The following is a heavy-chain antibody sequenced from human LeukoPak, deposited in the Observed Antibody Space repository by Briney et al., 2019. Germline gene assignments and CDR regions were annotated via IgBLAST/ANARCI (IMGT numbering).Heavy chain of an antibody. J-gene: IGHJ5*02. CDR3: ARYSSWPYYRFDP. Sequence: SETLSLTCTVSGGSISSSSYYWGWIRQPPGKGLEWIGSIYYSGSTYYNPSLKSRVTISVDTSKNQFSLKLSSVTAADTAVYYCARYSSWPYYRFDPWGQGTLVTVSS. V-gene: IGHV4-39*01. CDR1: GGSISSSSYY. CDR2: IYYSGST. D-gene: IGHD6-6*01.